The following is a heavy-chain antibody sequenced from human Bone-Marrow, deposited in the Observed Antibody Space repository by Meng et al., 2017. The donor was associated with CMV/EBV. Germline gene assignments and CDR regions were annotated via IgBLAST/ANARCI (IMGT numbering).Heavy chain of an antibody. CDR2: IIPIFGTA. Sequence: SYAISWLRQAPGQGPEWMGGIIPIFGTANYAQKFQGRVTITTDESTSTAYMELSSLRSEDTAVYYCARGVLMQGSNRGYYYYGMDVWGQGTTVTVSS. CDR1: SYA. V-gene: IGHV1-69*05. CDR3: ARGVLMQGSNRGYYYYGMDV. J-gene: IGHJ6*02. D-gene: IGHD3-10*01.